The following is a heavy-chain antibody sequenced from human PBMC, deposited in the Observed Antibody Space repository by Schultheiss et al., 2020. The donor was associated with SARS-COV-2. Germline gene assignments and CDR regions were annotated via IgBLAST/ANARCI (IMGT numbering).Heavy chain of an antibody. CDR3: VKPDSYYDSSGYSYYFDY. CDR2: ISSSSSYI. Sequence: GGSLRLSCAASGFTFSSYAMHWVRQAPGKGLEWVSSISSSSSYIYYADSVKGRFTISRDNSKNTLYLQMSSLRAEDTAVYYCVKPDSYYDSSGYSYYFDYWGQGTLVTVS. V-gene: IGHV3-64D*09. J-gene: IGHJ4*02. CDR1: GFTFSSYA. D-gene: IGHD3-22*01.